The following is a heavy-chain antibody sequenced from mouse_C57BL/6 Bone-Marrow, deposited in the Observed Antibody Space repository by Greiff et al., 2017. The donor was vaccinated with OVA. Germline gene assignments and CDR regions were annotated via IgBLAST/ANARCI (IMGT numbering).Heavy chain of an antibody. CDR1: GYTFTDYY. V-gene: IGHV1-19*01. J-gene: IGHJ3*01. D-gene: IGHD1-1*01. CDR2: INPYNGGT. CDR3: ARNYGSSSWFAY. Sequence: DVQLQQSGPVLVKPGASVKMSCKASGYTFTDYYMNWVKQSHGKSLEWIGVINPYNGGTSYNQKFKGKATLTVDKSSSTAYMELNSLTSEDSAVYYCARNYGSSSWFAYWGQGTLVTVSA.